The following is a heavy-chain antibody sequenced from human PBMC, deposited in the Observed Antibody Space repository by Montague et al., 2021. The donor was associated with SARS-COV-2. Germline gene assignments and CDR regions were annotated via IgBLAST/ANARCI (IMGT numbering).Heavy chain of an antibody. CDR3: ARGSMVRGGKVYYGVDV. CDR1: GGSISSGGYS. V-gene: IGHV4-30-2*01. D-gene: IGHD3-10*01. CDR2: IHHSGST. Sequence: TLSLTCAVSGGSISSGGYSWNWIRQPPGKGLEWIGYIHHSGSTXYKPSLKSRVTISLDSSKNQFSLNLTSVTAADTAVYYCARGSMVRGGKVYYGVDVWGQGTTVTVSS. J-gene: IGHJ6*02.